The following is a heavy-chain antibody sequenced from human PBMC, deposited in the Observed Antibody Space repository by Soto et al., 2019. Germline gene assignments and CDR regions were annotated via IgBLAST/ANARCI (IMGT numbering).Heavy chain of an antibody. D-gene: IGHD3-22*01. CDR3: ARSRYYDSSGYRALDAFDI. Sequence: QVHLQQWGAGLLKPSETLSLTCAVFGGSFSGYYWNWIRQPPGKGLEWIGEINHSGSTNYYWSLXVRVTISVDTXXNXFXXKLSSVTAADTAVYYCARSRYYDSSGYRALDAFDIWGQGTMVAVSS. J-gene: IGHJ3*02. CDR1: GGSFSGYY. CDR2: INHSGST. V-gene: IGHV4-34*01.